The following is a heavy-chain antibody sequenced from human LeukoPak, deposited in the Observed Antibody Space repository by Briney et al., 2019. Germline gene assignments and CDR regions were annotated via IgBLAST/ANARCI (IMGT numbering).Heavy chain of an antibody. D-gene: IGHD4-11*01. V-gene: IGHV3-7*01. Sequence: GGSLRLSCAASGFNFDDFVMHWVRQAPGKGLEWVANIKQDGSEKYYVDSVKGRFTISRDNAKNSLYLQMNSLRAEDTAVYYCARTTPYTVWEDYWGQGTLVTVSS. CDR3: ARTTPYTVWEDY. CDR1: GFNFDDFV. J-gene: IGHJ4*02. CDR2: IKQDGSEK.